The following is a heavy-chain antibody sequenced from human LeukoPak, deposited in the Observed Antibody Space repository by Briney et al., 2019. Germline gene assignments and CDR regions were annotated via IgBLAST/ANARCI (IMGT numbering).Heavy chain of an antibody. CDR3: ARDAGNSGYGCDL. Sequence: GGSLRLSCAASGFIFSQYSMNWVRQAPGKGLEWVSHIRSSSETFYADSVKGRFTISRDNARNSLYLQMNNLRGENTAIYYCARDAGNSGYGCDLWGQGTLVTVSS. D-gene: IGHD5-12*01. J-gene: IGHJ5*02. CDR2: IRSSSET. CDR1: GFIFSQYS. V-gene: IGHV3-48*01.